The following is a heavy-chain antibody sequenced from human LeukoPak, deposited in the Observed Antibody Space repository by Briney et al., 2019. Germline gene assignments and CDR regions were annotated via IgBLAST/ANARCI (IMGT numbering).Heavy chain of an antibody. CDR2: ISSSSSYI. CDR1: GFTFSSYS. J-gene: IGHJ4*02. V-gene: IGHV3-21*01. CDR3: ARDYGGNRLERFFDY. Sequence: PGGSLRLSCAASGFTFSSYSMNWVRQAPGKGLEWVSSISSSSSYIYYADSVKGRFTISRDNAKNSLYLQMNSLRAEDTAVYYCARDYGGNRLERFFDYWGQGTLVTVSS. D-gene: IGHD4-23*01.